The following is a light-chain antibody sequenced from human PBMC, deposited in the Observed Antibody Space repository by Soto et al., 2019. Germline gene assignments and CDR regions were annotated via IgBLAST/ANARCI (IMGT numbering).Light chain of an antibody. CDR2: DAS. CDR1: QSVSSY. V-gene: IGKV3-11*01. Sequence: EIVLTQSPATLSLSPGERATLSCRASQSVSSYLAWYQQKPGQAPRLLIYDASTRATGIPARFSGSGSGTDFTLTISSLEPEDFAVYYCHQRSNWPPWTFGPGTKVEIK. CDR3: HQRSNWPPWT. J-gene: IGKJ1*01.